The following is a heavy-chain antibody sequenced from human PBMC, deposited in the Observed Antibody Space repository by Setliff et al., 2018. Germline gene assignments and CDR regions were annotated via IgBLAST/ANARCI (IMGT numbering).Heavy chain of an antibody. CDR2: INHSGST. CDR3: ARGFAAEYSSGWGTWYYYYYMDV. D-gene: IGHD6-19*01. CDR1: GGSISTTDYY. V-gene: IGHV4-39*07. Sequence: SSETLSLTCTVSGGSISTTDYYWGWIRQPPGKGREWIGEINHSGSTNYNPSLKSRVTISVDTSKTQFSLKLSSVTAADTAVYYCARGFAAEYSSGWGTWYYYYYMDVWGKGTTVTVSS. J-gene: IGHJ6*03.